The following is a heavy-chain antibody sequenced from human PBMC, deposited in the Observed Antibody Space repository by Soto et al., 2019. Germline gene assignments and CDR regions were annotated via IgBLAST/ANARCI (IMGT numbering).Heavy chain of an antibody. J-gene: IGHJ6*02. D-gene: IGHD6-13*01. CDR3: ARSYSSSWYYYGMDV. V-gene: IGHV1-69*13. CDR1: GGTFSNYA. Sequence: ASVKVSCKASGGTFSNYAFSWVRQAPGQGLEWLGGIMPIFGRPDYAQKFRDRVTITADESTSTAHMELTAADTAVYYCARSYSSSWYYYGMDVWGQGTTVTVSS. CDR2: IMPIFGRP.